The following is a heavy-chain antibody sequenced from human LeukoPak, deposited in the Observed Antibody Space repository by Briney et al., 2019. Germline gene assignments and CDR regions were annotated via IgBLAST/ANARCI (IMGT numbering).Heavy chain of an antibody. Sequence: SETLSLTCNVSGGSISGYHWSWIRQPPGKGLGWLGYIYYSGSSNYNPSLKSRVTMSADTSKNQFSLKLSSVTAADTAVYYCARVPRSYYYYYYMDVWGKGTTVTVSS. CDR2: IYYSGSS. CDR3: ARVPRSYYYYYYMDV. J-gene: IGHJ6*03. V-gene: IGHV4-59*01. CDR1: GGSISGYH.